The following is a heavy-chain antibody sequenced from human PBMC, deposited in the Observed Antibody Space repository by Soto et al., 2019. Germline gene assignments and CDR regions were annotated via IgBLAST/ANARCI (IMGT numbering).Heavy chain of an antibody. CDR3: ARMGDGYKYHFDY. CDR2: IFSNDEK. CDR1: GFSLNTARMG. J-gene: IGHJ4*02. D-gene: IGHD5-12*01. Sequence: SGPTLVNPTETLTLTCTVSGFSLNTARMGVSWIRQPPGKALEWLAHIFSNDEKSYSTSLKSRLTISKDTSKSQVVLTMTNMDPVDTATYYCARMGDGYKYHFDYWGQGTLVTVSS. V-gene: IGHV2-26*01.